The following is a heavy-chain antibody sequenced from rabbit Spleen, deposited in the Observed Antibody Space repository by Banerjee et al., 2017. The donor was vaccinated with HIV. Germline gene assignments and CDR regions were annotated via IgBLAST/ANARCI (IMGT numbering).Heavy chain of an antibody. D-gene: IGHD7-1*01. CDR1: GFDFTTYS. CDR3: VRVGNAGYAGYDYYYFKL. Sequence: QEQLVESGGGLVQPGGSLKLSCKASGFDFTTYSISWVRQAPGKGLEWIAYIYPVFGITNYANSVKGRFTISSDNAQNTVFLEMTSLTASDTATYYCVRVGNAGYAGYDYYYFKLWGPGTLVTVS. CDR2: IYPVFGIT. J-gene: IGHJ4*01. V-gene: IGHV1S47*01.